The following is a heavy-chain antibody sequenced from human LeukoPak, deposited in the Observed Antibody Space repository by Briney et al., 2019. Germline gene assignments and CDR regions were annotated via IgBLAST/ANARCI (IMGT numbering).Heavy chain of an antibody. D-gene: IGHD3-10*02. CDR1: GYTLTELS. V-gene: IGHV1-24*01. CDR2: FDPEDSET. J-gene: IGHJ3*02. Sequence: ASVEVSCKVSGYTLTELSMHWVRQAPGKGLEWMGGFDPEDSETIYAQKFQGRVTMTEDTSTDTAYMELSSLRSEDTAVYYCATDTPHYYVIDAFDIWGQGTMVTVSS. CDR3: ATDTPHYYVIDAFDI.